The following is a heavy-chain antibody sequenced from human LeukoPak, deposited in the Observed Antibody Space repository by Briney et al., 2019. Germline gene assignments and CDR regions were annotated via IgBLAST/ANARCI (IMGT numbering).Heavy chain of an antibody. V-gene: IGHV4-30-4*08. CDR1: GGSINSGDYY. CDR2: IYYTGNT. D-gene: IGHD3-10*01. CDR3: ARATITMAVGVPADAFDI. J-gene: IGHJ3*02. Sequence: SQTLSLTCTVSGGSINSGDYYWSWIRQPPGKGLEWIGYIYYTGNTYYNPSLKSRINISVDTSKKQFSLKLRSVTAGDTAVYYCARATITMAVGVPADAFDIWGPGTMVTVSS.